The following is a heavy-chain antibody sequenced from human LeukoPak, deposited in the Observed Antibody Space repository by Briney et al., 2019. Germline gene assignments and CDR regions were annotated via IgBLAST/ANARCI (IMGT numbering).Heavy chain of an antibody. J-gene: IGHJ4*02. CDR2: IKHDGSGT. V-gene: IGHV3-74*01. CDR3: TRDAETSMFD. Sequence: PGGSLTLSCAGSGFTFSSYWMHWVRQVPGKGLVWVSRIKHDGSGTTYADSVKGRFTISRDNAKNTLFLQMNSLGVDDTATYYCTRDAETSMFDWGQGTLVTVSS. CDR1: GFTFSSYW. D-gene: IGHD5-18*01.